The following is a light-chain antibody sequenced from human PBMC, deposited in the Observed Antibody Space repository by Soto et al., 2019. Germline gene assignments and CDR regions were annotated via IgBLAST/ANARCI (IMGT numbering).Light chain of an antibody. J-gene: IGKJ5*01. V-gene: IGKV1-5*03. Sequence: DIQMTQSPSTLSGSVGDRVTITCRAIQTISSWLAWYQQKPGKAPKLLIYKASTLKSGVPSRFSGSGSGTEFTLTISSLQPDDFATYYCQHYNSYSEAFGQGTRLEI. CDR1: QTISSW. CDR3: QHYNSYSEA. CDR2: KAS.